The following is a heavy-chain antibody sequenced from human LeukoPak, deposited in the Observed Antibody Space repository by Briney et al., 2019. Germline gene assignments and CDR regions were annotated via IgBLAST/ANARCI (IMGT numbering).Heavy chain of an antibody. CDR3: ARDRGGSYSAIDY. CDR1: GFTFSRYW. Sequence: GRSVRLSCAASGFTFSRYWMTWVRQAPGKGMEWVANIRQDGSERYHVDSVKGRFTISRDNAKNSLYLQMNSLRAEDTAVYYCARDRGGSYSAIDYWGQGTLVTVSS. J-gene: IGHJ4*02. V-gene: IGHV3-7*01. CDR2: IRQDGSER. D-gene: IGHD1-26*01.